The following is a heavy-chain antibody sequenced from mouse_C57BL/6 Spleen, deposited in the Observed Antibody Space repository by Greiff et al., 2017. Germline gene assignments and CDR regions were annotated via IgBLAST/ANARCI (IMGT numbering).Heavy chain of an antibody. CDR2: ISYDGSN. V-gene: IGHV3-6*01. Sequence: DVKLQESGPGLVKPSQSLSLTCSVTGYSITSGYYWNWIRQFPGNKLEWMGYISYDGSNNYNPSLKNRISITRDTSKNQFFLKLNSVTTEDTATYYCARRGDYGPFAYWGQGTLVTVSA. CDR1: GYSITSGYY. CDR3: ARRGDYGPFAY. J-gene: IGHJ3*01. D-gene: IGHD2-4*01.